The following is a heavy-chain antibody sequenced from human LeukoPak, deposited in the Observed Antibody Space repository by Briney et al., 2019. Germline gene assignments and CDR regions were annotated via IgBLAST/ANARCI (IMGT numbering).Heavy chain of an antibody. CDR2: IIPIFGTA. CDR1: GGTFSSYA. V-gene: IGHV1-69*05. Sequence: TSVKVSCKASGGTFSSYAISWVRQAPGQGLKWMGGIIPIFGTAHYAQKFQGRVTITTDESTSTAYMELSSVRSEDTAVYYCASGYDSSGYHDYWGQGTLVTVSS. D-gene: IGHD3-22*01. J-gene: IGHJ4*02. CDR3: ASGYDSSGYHDY.